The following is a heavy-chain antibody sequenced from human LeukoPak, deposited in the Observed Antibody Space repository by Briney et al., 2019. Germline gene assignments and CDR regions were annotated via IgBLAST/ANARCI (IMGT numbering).Heavy chain of an antibody. V-gene: IGHV1-69*13. CDR3: ARGPIAAAGPDY. D-gene: IGHD6-13*01. CDR2: IIPIFGTA. J-gene: IGHJ4*02. CDR1: GYTFTSYG. Sequence: SVKVSCKASGYTFTSYGISWVRQAPGQGLEWMGGIIPIFGTANYAQKFQGRVTITADESTSTAYMELSSLRSGDTAVYYCARGPIAAAGPDYWGQGTLVTVSS.